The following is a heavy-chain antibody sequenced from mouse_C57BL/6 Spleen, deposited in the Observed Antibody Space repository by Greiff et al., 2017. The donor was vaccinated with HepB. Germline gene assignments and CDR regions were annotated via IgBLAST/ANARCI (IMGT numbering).Heavy chain of an antibody. V-gene: IGHV5-4*01. CDR3: ARGGEIFITTVNAMDY. Sequence: DVQLVESGGGLVKPGGSLKLSCAASGFTFSSYAMSWVRQTPEKRLEWVATISDGGSYTYYPDNVKGRFTISRDNAKNNLYLQMSHLKSEDTAMYYCARGGEIFITTVNAMDYWGQGTSVTVSS. D-gene: IGHD1-1*01. J-gene: IGHJ4*01. CDR1: GFTFSSYA. CDR2: ISDGGSYT.